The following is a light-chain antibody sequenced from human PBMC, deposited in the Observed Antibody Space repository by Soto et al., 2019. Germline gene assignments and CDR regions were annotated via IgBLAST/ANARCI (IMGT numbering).Light chain of an antibody. CDR3: GTWDSSLSAVV. Sequence: QSVLTQPPSVSAAPGQKVAISCSGSSSNIGTYYVSWYQHVPGAAPKLLIYDNNEQPSGIPDRFSGSKSGTSATLGITGLQTEDEADYHCGTWDSSLSAVVFGGGTKLTVL. J-gene: IGLJ2*01. CDR2: DNN. CDR1: SSNIGTYY. V-gene: IGLV1-51*01.